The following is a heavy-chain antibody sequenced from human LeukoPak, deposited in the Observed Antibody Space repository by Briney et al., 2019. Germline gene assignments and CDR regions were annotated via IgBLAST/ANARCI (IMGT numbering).Heavy chain of an antibody. CDR2: MNPNSGNT. V-gene: IGHV1-8*01. D-gene: IGHD6-13*01. J-gene: IGHJ5*02. Sequence: ASVKVSCKASGYTFTSYDINWVRQATGQGLEWMGWMNPNSGNTGYVQKFQGRVTMTENTSISTAYRELSSQRSEDTAVYYCARGRVRIAAAGARRNWFDPWGQENLVTVSS. CDR3: ARGRVRIAAAGARRNWFDP. CDR1: GYTFTSYD.